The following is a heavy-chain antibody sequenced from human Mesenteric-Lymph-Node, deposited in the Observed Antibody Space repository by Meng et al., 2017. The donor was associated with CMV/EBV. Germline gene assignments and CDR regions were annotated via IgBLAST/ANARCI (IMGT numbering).Heavy chain of an antibody. CDR1: GYTFTSYA. CDR2: INTHTGNP. Sequence: ASGYTFTSYAIDWVRQAPGQGLEWMGWINTHTGNPTYAQGFTGRFVFSLDTSVSTAYLQISSLKSEDTAVYYCARDWSRGPIKGLDYWGQGTLVTVSS. V-gene: IGHV7-4-1*02. J-gene: IGHJ4*02. D-gene: IGHD3-10*01. CDR3: ARDWSRGPIKGLDY.